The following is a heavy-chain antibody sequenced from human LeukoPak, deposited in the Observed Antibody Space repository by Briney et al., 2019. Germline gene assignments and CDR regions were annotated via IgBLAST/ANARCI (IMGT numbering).Heavy chain of an antibody. Sequence: SETLSLTCTVSGGSISSSSYYWGWIRQPPGKGLEWIGSIYYSGSTYYNPSLKSRVTIPVDTSKNQFSLKLSSVTAADTAVYYCAGGVVVITTYAFDIWGQGTMVTVSS. CDR1: GGSISSSSYY. J-gene: IGHJ3*02. CDR3: AGGVVVITTYAFDI. V-gene: IGHV4-39*01. D-gene: IGHD3-22*01. CDR2: IYYSGST.